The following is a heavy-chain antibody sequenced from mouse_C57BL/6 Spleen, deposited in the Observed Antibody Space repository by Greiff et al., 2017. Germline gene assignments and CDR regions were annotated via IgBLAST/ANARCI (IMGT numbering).Heavy chain of an antibody. CDR2: IDPSDSYT. V-gene: IGHV1-69*01. CDR1: GYTFTSYW. Sequence: QVQLKQPGAELVMPGASVKLSCKASGYTFTSYWMHWVKQRPGQGLEWIGEIDPSDSYTNYNQKFKGKSTLTVDKSSSTAYMQLSSLTSEDSAVYYCARAEEGAIDYWGQGTSVTVSS. J-gene: IGHJ4*01. CDR3: ARAEEGAIDY.